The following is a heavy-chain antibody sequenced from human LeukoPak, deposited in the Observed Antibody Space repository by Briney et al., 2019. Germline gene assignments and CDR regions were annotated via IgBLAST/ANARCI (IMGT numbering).Heavy chain of an antibody. CDR3: ARDSTTPEYSYGFVVTYKSDAFDI. J-gene: IGHJ3*02. Sequence: GGSLRLSCAASGFTFSSYSMNWVRQAPGKGLEWVSSISSSSSYIYYADSVKGRFTISRDNAKNSLYLQMNSLRDEDTAVYYCARDSTTPEYSYGFVVTYKSDAFDIWGQGTMVTVSS. CDR1: GFTFSSYS. CDR2: ISSSSSYI. D-gene: IGHD5-18*01. V-gene: IGHV3-21*01.